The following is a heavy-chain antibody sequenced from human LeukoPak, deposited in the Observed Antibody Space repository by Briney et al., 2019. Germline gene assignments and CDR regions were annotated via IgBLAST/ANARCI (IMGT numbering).Heavy chain of an antibody. CDR2: IYHSGST. CDR1: GGSISSSNW. Sequence: SGTLSLTCAVSGGSISSSNWWSWVRQPPGKGLEWIGEIYHSGSTNYNPSLKSRVTISVDKSKNQFSLKLSSVTAADTAVYYCARGVYCGGGSCYALLDYWGQGTLVTVSS. V-gene: IGHV4-4*02. CDR3: ARGVYCGGGSCYALLDY. D-gene: IGHD2-15*01. J-gene: IGHJ4*02.